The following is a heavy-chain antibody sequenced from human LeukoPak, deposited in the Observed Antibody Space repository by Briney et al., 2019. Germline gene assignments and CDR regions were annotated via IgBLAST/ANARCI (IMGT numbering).Heavy chain of an antibody. Sequence: PSETLSLTCTVSGGSISSSSYYWGWIRQPPGKGLEWIGSIYYSGSTYYNPSLKSRVTISVDTSKNQFSLKLSSVTAADTAVYYCAREYRSGGSCYPRFDYWGQGTLVTVSS. CDR3: AREYRSGGSCYPRFDY. CDR1: GGSISSSSYY. J-gene: IGHJ4*02. V-gene: IGHV4-39*07. D-gene: IGHD2-15*01. CDR2: IYYSGST.